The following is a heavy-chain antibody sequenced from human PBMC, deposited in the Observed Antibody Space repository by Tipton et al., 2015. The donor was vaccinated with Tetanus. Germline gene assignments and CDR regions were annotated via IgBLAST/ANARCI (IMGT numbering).Heavy chain of an antibody. J-gene: IGHJ4*02. CDR2: ISSSSSYI. V-gene: IGHV3-21*01. CDR3: ARAPGDDYGDYHGAYYFDY. D-gene: IGHD4-17*01. Sequence: SLRLSCAASGFTFSSYSMNWVRQAPGKGLEWVSSISSSSSYIYYADSVKGRFTISRDNAKNSLYLQMNSLRAEDTAVYYCARAPGDDYGDYHGAYYFDYWGQGTLVTVSS. CDR1: GFTFSSYS.